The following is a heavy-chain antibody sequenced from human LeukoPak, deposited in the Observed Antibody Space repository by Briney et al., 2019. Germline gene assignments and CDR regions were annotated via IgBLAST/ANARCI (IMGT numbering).Heavy chain of an antibody. Sequence: PSQTLSLTCTVSGGSISSGGYYWSWIRQPPGKGLEWIGYIYHSGSTYYNPSLKSRVTISVDRSKNQFSLKLSSVTAADTAVYYCARHRGSYYGVDYWGQGTLVTVSS. J-gene: IGHJ4*02. CDR3: ARHRGSYYGVDY. V-gene: IGHV4-30-2*01. CDR2: IYHSGST. CDR1: GGSISSGGYY. D-gene: IGHD1-26*01.